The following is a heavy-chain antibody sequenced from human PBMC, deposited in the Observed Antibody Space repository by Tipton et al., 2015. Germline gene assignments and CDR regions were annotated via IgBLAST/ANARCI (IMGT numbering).Heavy chain of an antibody. J-gene: IGHJ4*02. CDR3: AKTGLRPNSFDY. CDR2: ISSSGNLI. Sequence: SLRLSCAASGFTFSDYYMNWIRQAPGKGLEWISCISSSGNLINYADSVKGRFTISRDNAQNSLYLQMNSLRVEDTALYYCAKTGLRPNSFDYWGQGTLVTVSS. D-gene: IGHD4-17*01. V-gene: IGHV3-11*01. CDR1: GFTFSDYY.